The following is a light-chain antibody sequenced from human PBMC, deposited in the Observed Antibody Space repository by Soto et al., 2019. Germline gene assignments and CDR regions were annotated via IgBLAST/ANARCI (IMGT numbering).Light chain of an antibody. J-gene: IGKJ1*01. CDR2: GAS. V-gene: IGKV3D-15*02. CDR1: QSVSSN. CDR3: QQYGRSPGWT. Sequence: EIVMTQSPDTLSVSPGERATLSCRASQSVSSNLAWYQQKPGQAPRLLFSGASTRATGIPARFSGSGSGTEFTLTISRLEPEDFAVYYCQQYGRSPGWTFGQGTKVDIK.